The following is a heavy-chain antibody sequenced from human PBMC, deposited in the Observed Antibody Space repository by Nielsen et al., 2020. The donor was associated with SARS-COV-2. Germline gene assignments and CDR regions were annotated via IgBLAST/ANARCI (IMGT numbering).Heavy chain of an antibody. Sequence: GESLKISCAASGFRFTSYTMNWVRQAPGKGLEWVASITMSGAYMYYADSVRGRFTVSRDNAENTLDLQMNSLGGDDKAVYYCARDTTNGYDRVFDYWGQGTLVTVSS. CDR3: ARDTTNGYDRVFDY. CDR1: GFRFTSYT. V-gene: IGHV3-21*01. J-gene: IGHJ4*02. D-gene: IGHD5-12*01. CDR2: ITMSGAYM.